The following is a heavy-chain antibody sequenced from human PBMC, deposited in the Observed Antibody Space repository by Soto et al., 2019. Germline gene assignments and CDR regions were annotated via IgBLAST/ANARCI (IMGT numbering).Heavy chain of an antibody. J-gene: IGHJ4*02. CDR1: GYTFTSYD. CDR3: AKSTRSPYSSGWLTSFDY. V-gene: IGHV1-8*01. Sequence: QVQLVQSGAEVKKPGASVKVSCKASGYTFTSYDINWVRQATGQGLEWMGWMNPNSGNTGYAQKFQGRVTMTRNTSISTAYMELSSLRSEDTAVYYCAKSTRSPYSSGWLTSFDYWGQGTLVTVSS. D-gene: IGHD6-19*01. CDR2: MNPNSGNT.